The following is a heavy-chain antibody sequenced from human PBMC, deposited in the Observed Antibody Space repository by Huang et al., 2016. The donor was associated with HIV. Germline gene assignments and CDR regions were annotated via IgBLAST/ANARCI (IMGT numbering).Heavy chain of an antibody. CDR2: IDYSGST. CDR3: ARDPYGDFTFDY. CDR1: GGSISSYY. Sequence: QVQLQESGPGLVKPSETLSLTCTVSGGSISSYYWSWIRQPPGKGLEWIGYIDYSGSTNYNPSLKSRVTISVDTSKNQFSLKLSSVTAADTAVYYCARDPYGDFTFDYWGQGTLVTVSS. V-gene: IGHV4-59*01. J-gene: IGHJ4*02. D-gene: IGHD4-17*01.